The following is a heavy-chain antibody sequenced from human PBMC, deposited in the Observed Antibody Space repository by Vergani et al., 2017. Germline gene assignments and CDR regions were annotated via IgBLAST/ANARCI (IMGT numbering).Heavy chain of an antibody. CDR2: ISSSGSTI. Sequence: QVQLVESGGGLVKPGGSLRLSCAASGFTFSDYYMSWIRQAPGKGLEWVSYISSSGSTIYYADSVKGRFTISRDNAKNSLYLQRNSLRAEDTAVYYCARDSGEDQLLSARPWYYYYMDVWGKGTTVTVSS. V-gene: IGHV3-11*01. CDR3: ARDSGEDQLLSARPWYYYYMDV. J-gene: IGHJ6*03. CDR1: GFTFSDYY. D-gene: IGHD2-2*01.